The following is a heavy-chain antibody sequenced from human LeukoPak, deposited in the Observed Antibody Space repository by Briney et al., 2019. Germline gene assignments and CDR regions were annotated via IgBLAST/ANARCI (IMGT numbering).Heavy chain of an antibody. D-gene: IGHD3-3*02. Sequence: TGGSLRLSCAASGFTFSSYGMHWVRQAPGKGLEWVAVMSYDGSKQYYADSVKGRFTISRDNPKNTLYLQMNSLRAEDTAVYYCAKLAVLALRPYYFDYWGQGTLVTVSS. CDR1: GFTFSSYG. CDR3: AKLAVLALRPYYFDY. CDR2: MSYDGSKQ. V-gene: IGHV3-30*18. J-gene: IGHJ4*02.